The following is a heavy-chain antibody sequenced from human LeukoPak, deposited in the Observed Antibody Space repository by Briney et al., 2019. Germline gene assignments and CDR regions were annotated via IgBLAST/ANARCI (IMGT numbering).Heavy chain of an antibody. Sequence: SVKVSCKASGGTFSSYAISWVRQAPGQGLEWMGGIIPIFGTANYAQKFQGRVTITADESTSTAYMELSSLRSDDTAVYYCAREESSFGDYWGQGTLVTVSS. D-gene: IGHD3-10*01. CDR3: AREESSFGDY. J-gene: IGHJ4*02. CDR1: GGTFSSYA. CDR2: IIPIFGTA. V-gene: IGHV1-69*13.